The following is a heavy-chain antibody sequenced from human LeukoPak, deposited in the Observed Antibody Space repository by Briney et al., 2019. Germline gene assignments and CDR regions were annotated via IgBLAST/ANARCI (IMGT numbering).Heavy chain of an antibody. CDR3: ARDYSNYFDY. V-gene: IGHV3-30*04. Sequence: GGSLRLSCAASGITFSSYAMHWVRQAPGKGLEWVAVISYDGSNKYYADSVKGRFTISRDNSKNTLYLQMNSLRAEDTAVYYCARDYSNYFDYWGQGTLVTVSS. J-gene: IGHJ4*02. CDR2: ISYDGSNK. D-gene: IGHD4-11*01. CDR1: GITFSSYA.